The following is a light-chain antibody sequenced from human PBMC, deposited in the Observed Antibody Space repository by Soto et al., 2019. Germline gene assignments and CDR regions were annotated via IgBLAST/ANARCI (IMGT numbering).Light chain of an antibody. J-gene: IGLJ2*01. Sequence: QSVLTQPPSASGTPGQRVTISCSGTSSNIGSYIVNWYQQLPGTAPKLLIYSNTQRPSGVPDRFSGSKSGTSASLAISGLQSEDEAGYYCAAWDDSLNGVIFGGGTKLT. CDR2: SNT. V-gene: IGLV1-44*01. CDR3: AAWDDSLNGVI. CDR1: SSNIGSYI.